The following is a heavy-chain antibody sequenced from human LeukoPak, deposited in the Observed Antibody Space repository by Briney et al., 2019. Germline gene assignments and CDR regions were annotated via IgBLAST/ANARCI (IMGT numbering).Heavy chain of an antibody. J-gene: IGHJ4*02. CDR2: IRYDGSSK. D-gene: IGHD5-18*01. CDR3: AKDLFRGYSYGSGEYFDY. CDR1: GFTFSSYG. Sequence: GGSLRLSCAASGFTFSSYGMHWVRQAPGKGLEWVAFIRYDGSSKYYADSVKGRFTISRDNSKNTLYLQMNSLRAEDTAVYYCAKDLFRGYSYGSGEYFDYWGQGTLVTVSS. V-gene: IGHV3-30*02.